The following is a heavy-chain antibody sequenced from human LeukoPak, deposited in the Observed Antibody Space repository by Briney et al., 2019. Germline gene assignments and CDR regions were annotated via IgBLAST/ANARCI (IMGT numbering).Heavy chain of an antibody. Sequence: PSETLSLTCAVYGGSCSGYYWSWIRQPPGKGLEWIGEINHSGSTNYNPSLKSRVTISVDTSKNQFSLKLSSVTAADTAVYYCARGRRYSYGYYAFDIWGQGTMVTVSS. CDR1: GGSCSGYY. D-gene: IGHD5-18*01. V-gene: IGHV4-34*01. CDR3: ARGRRYSYGYYAFDI. J-gene: IGHJ3*02. CDR2: INHSGST.